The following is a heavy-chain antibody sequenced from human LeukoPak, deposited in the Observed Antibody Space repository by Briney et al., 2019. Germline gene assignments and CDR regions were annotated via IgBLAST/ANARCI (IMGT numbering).Heavy chain of an antibody. V-gene: IGHV3-74*01. Sequence: PGGSLRLSCAASGFTFSSYWVHWVRQAPGKGLVWVSRINSDGSSTSYADSVKGRFTISRDNAKNTLYLQMNSLRAEDTAVYYCARDTIRQQLVTPPYYYYYYMDVWGKGTTVTVSS. CDR3: ARDTIRQQLVTPPYYYYYYMDV. J-gene: IGHJ6*03. D-gene: IGHD6-13*01. CDR2: INSDGSST. CDR1: GFTFSSYW.